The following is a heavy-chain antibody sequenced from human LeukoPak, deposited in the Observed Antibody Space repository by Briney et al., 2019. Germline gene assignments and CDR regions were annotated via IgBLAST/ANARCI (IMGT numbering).Heavy chain of an antibody. D-gene: IGHD3-22*01. CDR2: IIPIFGTA. CDR3: ARYYYDSSGYYQSRVPFDY. Sequence: SVKVSCKASGGTFSSYAISWVRQAPGQGLEWMGGIIPIFGTANYAQKFQGRVTITADESTSTAYMELSSLRSEDTAVYFCARYYYDSSGYYQSRVPFDYWGQGTLVTVSS. J-gene: IGHJ4*02. CDR1: GGTFSSYA. V-gene: IGHV1-69*13.